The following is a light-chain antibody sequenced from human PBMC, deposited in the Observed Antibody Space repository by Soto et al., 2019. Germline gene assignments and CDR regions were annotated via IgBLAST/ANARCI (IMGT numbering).Light chain of an antibody. J-gene: IGKJ2*01. V-gene: IGKV3-20*01. CDR3: QQYGTSPQT. CDR1: QSVTSSY. Sequence: EIVLMQSPGILSLSPGERATLSCRASQSVTSSYLAWYQQRPGQAPRLLMYDASSRATGIPDRFSGSGSGTDFTLTISRLEPEDFAVYYCQQYGTSPQTFGQGTKLEIK. CDR2: DAS.